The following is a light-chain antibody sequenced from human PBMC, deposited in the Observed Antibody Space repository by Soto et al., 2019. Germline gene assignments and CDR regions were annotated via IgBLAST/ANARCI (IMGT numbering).Light chain of an antibody. Sequence: DIQMTQSPSSLSASVGDRVTISCRASQTISNYLYWYQQKPGKAPKLLIYAASSLQSGVPSRFSGSGSGTDFTLTISSLQPEDFATYYCQQSYSTPLTFGGGTKVDIK. CDR2: AAS. V-gene: IGKV1-39*01. J-gene: IGKJ4*01. CDR3: QQSYSTPLT. CDR1: QTISNY.